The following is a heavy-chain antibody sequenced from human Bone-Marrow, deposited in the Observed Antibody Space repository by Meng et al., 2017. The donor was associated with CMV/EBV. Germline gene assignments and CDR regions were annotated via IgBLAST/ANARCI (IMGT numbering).Heavy chain of an antibody. D-gene: IGHD1-26*01. CDR1: GFTFSSYG. Sequence: GESLKISCAASGFTFSSYGMHWVRQAPGKGLEWVAVIWYDGSNKYYADSVKGRFTISRDNSKNTLYLQMNSLRAEDTAVYYCARGKKGGELLYFDYWGQGTLVTVSS. CDR3: ARGKKGGELLYFDY. CDR2: IWYDGSNK. J-gene: IGHJ4*02. V-gene: IGHV3-33*01.